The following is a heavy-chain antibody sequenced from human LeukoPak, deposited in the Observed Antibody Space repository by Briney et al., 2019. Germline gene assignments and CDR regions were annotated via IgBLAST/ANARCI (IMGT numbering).Heavy chain of an antibody. V-gene: IGHV4-34*01. J-gene: IGHJ4*02. CDR3: ARGREHYYDSSGPFDY. Sequence: PSETLSLTCAVYGGSFSGYYWSWIRQPPGKGLEWIGEINHSGSTNYNPSLKSRVTISVDTSKNQFSLKLSSVTAADTAVYYCARGREHYYDSSGPFDYWGQGTLVTVSS. CDR2: INHSGST. D-gene: IGHD3-22*01. CDR1: GGSFSGYY.